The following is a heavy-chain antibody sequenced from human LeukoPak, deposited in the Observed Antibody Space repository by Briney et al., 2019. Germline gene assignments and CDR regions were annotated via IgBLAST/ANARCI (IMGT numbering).Heavy chain of an antibody. V-gene: IGHV3-21*01. CDR3: ARSSDYCSSTSCYIWPTYFDY. CDR2: ISSSSSYI. J-gene: IGHJ4*02. D-gene: IGHD2-2*02. CDR1: GFTFSSYS. Sequence: PGGSLRLSCAASGFTFSSYSMNWVRQAPGKGLEWVSSISSSSSYIYYADSVKGRFTISRDNAKNSLYLQMNSLRAEDTAAYYCARSSDYCSSTSCYIWPTYFDYWGQGTLVTVSS.